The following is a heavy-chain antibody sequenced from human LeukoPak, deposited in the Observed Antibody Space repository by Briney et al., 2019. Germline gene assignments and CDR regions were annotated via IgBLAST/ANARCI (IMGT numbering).Heavy chain of an antibody. CDR3: ARETSTTSEVGY. CDR2: IYYSGST. Sequence: PSETLSLTCTVSGGSISSSSYYWGWIRQPPGKGLEWIGSIYYSGSTYYNPSLKSRVTISVDTSKNQFSLKLSSVTAADTAVYYCARETSTTSEVGYWGQGTLVTVSS. V-gene: IGHV4-39*07. CDR1: GGSISSSSYY. D-gene: IGHD1-26*01. J-gene: IGHJ4*02.